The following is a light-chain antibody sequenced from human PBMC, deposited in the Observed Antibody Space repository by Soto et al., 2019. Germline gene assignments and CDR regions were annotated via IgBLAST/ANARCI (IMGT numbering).Light chain of an antibody. CDR3: QKYDGVPAT. Sequence: DIQMTQSPSSLSAFVGDRVTITCRASQGISNTLAWNEQKPGKVPNLLIYGASTLQSGVPSRFSGSGSGTDFTLTSISLQSEAVATYYCQKYDGVPATFGEGTKVEIK. J-gene: IGKJ4*01. V-gene: IGKV1-27*01. CDR2: GAS. CDR1: QGISNT.